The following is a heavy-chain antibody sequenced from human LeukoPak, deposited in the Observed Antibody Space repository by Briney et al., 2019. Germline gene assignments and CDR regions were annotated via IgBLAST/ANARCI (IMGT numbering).Heavy chain of an antibody. CDR2: IIPIFGTA. Sequence: AASVKVSCKASGGTFSSYAISWVRQAPGQGLEWMGGIIPIFGTANYAQKFQGRVTITADESTSTAYMELSGLRSEDTAVYYCAAGILTGYPPREVAFDIWGQGTMVTVSS. J-gene: IGHJ3*02. CDR1: GGTFSSYA. CDR3: AAGILTGYPPREVAFDI. D-gene: IGHD3-9*01. V-gene: IGHV1-69*13.